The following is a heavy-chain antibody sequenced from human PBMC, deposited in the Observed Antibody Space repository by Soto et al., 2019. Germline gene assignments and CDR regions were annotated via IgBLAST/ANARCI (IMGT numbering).Heavy chain of an antibody. CDR1: GYTFSDYY. J-gene: IGHJ5*02. V-gene: IGHV1-2*04. CDR2: INPKSGDT. CDR3: ARVKDADYRNRLDP. Sequence: ASVKVSCKASGYTFSDYYMHWVRQAPGQGLEWMGWINPKSGDTSYAQKFQGWVTMTRDTSISTGYMELSRLRSDDTAVYYCARVKDADYRNRLDPRGQGTLVTVSS. D-gene: IGHD4-17*01.